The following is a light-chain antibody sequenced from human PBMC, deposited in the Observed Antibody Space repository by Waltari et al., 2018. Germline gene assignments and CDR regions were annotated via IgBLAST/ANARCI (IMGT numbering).Light chain of an antibody. CDR2: DDG. Sequence: SYELTQPPSASVAPGQTAGITWDGEEVGSKNGHWYQLKPAQAPVLVVYDDGDRPSGIPERFSGSNSGNTAALTISRVDAGDEAEYYFQVWDSGSNHYVFGTVTKVTVL. CDR1: EVGSKN. CDR3: QVWDSGSNHYV. J-gene: IGLJ1*01. V-gene: IGLV3-21*02.